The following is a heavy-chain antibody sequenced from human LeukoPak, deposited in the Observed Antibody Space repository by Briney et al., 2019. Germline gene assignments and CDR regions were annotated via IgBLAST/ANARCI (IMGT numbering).Heavy chain of an antibody. J-gene: IGHJ6*03. CDR2: IYYSGST. V-gene: IGHV4-59*01. Sequence: PSESLSLTCAVYGGSFSGYYWSWIRQPPGKGLEWIGYIYYSGSTNYNPSLKSRVTISVDTSKNQFSLKLSSVTAADTAVYYCARTTEAHSWRTRYYDYYMDVWGKGTTVTVSS. D-gene: IGHD6-13*01. CDR1: GGSFSGYY. CDR3: ARTTEAHSWRTRYYDYYMDV.